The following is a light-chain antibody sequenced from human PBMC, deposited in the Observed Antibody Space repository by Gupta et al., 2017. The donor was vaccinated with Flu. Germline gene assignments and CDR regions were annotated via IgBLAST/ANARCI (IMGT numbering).Light chain of an antibody. CDR3: VLHMGGGIWV. CDR1: SGSVSSSYY. CDR2: STK. Sequence: EPSXSXSPGXTVXLXXGXSSGSVSSSYYPSWYQHTPGQAPRTLIYSTKIRSSGVPDRFSGSILGNKAALTITGAQADDESDYYCVLHMGGGIWVFGGGTKLTVL. J-gene: IGLJ3*02. V-gene: IGLV8-61*01.